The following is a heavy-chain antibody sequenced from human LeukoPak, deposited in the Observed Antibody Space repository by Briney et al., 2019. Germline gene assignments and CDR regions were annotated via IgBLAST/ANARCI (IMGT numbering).Heavy chain of an antibody. CDR3: ARDPAPIREDYGMDV. V-gene: IGHV3-21*01. CDR2: ISSSSSYI. Sequence: GGSLRLSCAASGFTFSSYSMNWVRQAPGKGLEWVSSISSSSSYIYYADSVKGRFTISRDNAKNSLYLQTNSLRAEDTAVYYCARDPAPIREDYGMDVWGQGTTVTVSS. J-gene: IGHJ6*02. CDR1: GFTFSSYS. D-gene: IGHD5-24*01.